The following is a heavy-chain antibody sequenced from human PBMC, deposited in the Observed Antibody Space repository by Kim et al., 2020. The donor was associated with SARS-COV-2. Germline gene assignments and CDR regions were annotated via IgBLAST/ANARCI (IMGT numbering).Heavy chain of an antibody. V-gene: IGHV3-9*01. Sequence: AESVKGRVTISRDNAKNSLYLQMNSLRAEDTALYYCAKDIDSRGWFPFDYWGQGTLVTVSS. D-gene: IGHD6-19*01. J-gene: IGHJ4*02. CDR3: AKDIDSRGWFPFDY.